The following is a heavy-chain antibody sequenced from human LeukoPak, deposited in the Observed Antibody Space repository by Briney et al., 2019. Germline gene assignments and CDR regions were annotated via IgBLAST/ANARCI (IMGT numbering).Heavy chain of an antibody. D-gene: IGHD3-16*01. CDR3: ARVFYASRPFPNWFDP. CDR1: GYTFTGYY. J-gene: IGHJ5*02. Sequence: ASVKVSCKASGYTFTGYYMHWVRQAPGQGLEWMGWINPNSGGTNYAQKFQGRVTMTRDTSISTAYMELSRLRSDDTAVYYCARVFYASRPFPNWFDPWGQGTLVTVSS. CDR2: INPNSGGT. V-gene: IGHV1-2*02.